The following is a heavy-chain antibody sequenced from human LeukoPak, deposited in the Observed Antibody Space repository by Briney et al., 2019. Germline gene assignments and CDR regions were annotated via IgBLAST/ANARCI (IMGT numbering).Heavy chain of an antibody. CDR1: GFIFSDYA. D-gene: IGHD4-23*01. J-gene: IGHJ4*02. V-gene: IGHV3-30*04. CDR2: ISHDGSNK. Sequence: PGGSLRLSCAASGFIFSDYAMHWVRQAPGKGLEWVAIISHDGSNKYHADSVKGRFTISRDNSKNTLYLQMNSLIDEDTAVYLCARDFGGLRWNYYLDYWGQGTLVTVSS. CDR3: ARDFGGLRWNYYLDY.